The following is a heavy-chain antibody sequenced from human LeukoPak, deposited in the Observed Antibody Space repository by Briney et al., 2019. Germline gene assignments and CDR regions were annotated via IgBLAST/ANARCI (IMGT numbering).Heavy chain of an antibody. CDR1: GFSFRSCF. Sequence: GGSLRLSCAASGFSFRSCFMYWVRQAPGKGLVWVSRINTDGRDTEYADPVKGRFTISRDNAKNTLYMQMNSLREEDTAVYYCVAYNWNYPDYWGQGTLVTVSS. V-gene: IGHV3-74*03. CDR2: INTDGRDT. D-gene: IGHD1-7*01. CDR3: VAYNWNYPDY. J-gene: IGHJ4*02.